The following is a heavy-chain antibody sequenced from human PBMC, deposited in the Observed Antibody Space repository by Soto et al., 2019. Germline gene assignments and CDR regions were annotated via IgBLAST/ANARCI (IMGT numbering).Heavy chain of an antibody. D-gene: IGHD7-27*01. J-gene: IGHJ6*03. Sequence: GGSLRLSCAASGFTFSSYSTNWVRQAPGKGLEWVSSISSSSSYIYYADSVKGRFTISRDNAKNSLYLQMNSLRAEDTAVYYCSEITLGYYYMDVWGKGTTVTVSS. CDR2: ISSSSSYI. V-gene: IGHV3-21*01. CDR1: GFTFSSYS. CDR3: SEITLGYYYMDV.